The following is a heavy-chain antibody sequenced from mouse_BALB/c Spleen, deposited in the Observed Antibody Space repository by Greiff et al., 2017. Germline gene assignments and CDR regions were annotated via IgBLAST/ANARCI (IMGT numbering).Heavy chain of an antibody. J-gene: IGHJ4*01. CDR2: IDPANGNT. Sequence: EVQLQQSGAELVKPGASVKLSCTASGFNIKDTYMHWVKQRPEQGLEWIGRIDPANGNTKYDPKFQGKATITADTSSNTAYLQLSSLTSEDIAVYYCARAMHYYGSSYAMDDWGQGTSVTVSS. CDR1: GFNIKDTY. D-gene: IGHD1-1*01. V-gene: IGHV14-3*02. CDR3: ARAMHYYGSSYAMDD.